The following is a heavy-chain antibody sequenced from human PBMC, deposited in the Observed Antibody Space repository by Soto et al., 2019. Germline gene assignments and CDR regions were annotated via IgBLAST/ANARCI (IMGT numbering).Heavy chain of an antibody. CDR1: GGTFSSYA. V-gene: IGHV1-69*13. CDR3: ARGHMKVYSYGLSLWY. J-gene: IGHJ4*02. D-gene: IGHD5-18*01. CDR2: IIPIFGTA. Sequence: ASVQVSCKASGGTFSSYAISWVRQAPGQGLEWMGGIIPIFGTANYAQKFQGRVTITADESTSTAYMELSSLRSEDTAVYYCARGHMKVYSYGLSLWYWGQGTLVTVFS.